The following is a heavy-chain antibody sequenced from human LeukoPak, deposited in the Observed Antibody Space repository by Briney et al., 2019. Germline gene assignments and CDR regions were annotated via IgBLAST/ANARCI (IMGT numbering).Heavy chain of an antibody. CDR2: INPNSGGT. V-gene: IGHV1-2*02. CDR3: ARGKGVAAAGTYFDY. Sequence: ASVKVSCKASGYTFTVYYMHWVRQAPGQGLEWMGWINPNSGGTNYAQKFQGRVTMTRDTSISTAYMELSRLRSDDTAVYYGARGKGVAAAGTYFDYGGQGTLVTVSS. CDR1: GYTFTVYY. J-gene: IGHJ4*02. D-gene: IGHD6-13*01.